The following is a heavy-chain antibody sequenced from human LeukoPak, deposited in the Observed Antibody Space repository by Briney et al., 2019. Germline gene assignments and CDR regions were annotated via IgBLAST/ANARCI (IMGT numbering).Heavy chain of an antibody. D-gene: IGHD1-26*01. CDR1: GGAITGSNYY. J-gene: IGHJ3*02. Sequence: SETLSLTCTVSGGAITGSNYYWGWIRQPPGEGLEWIGNIYYNGKTFYNESVKSRVTISVDTSKNQFSLKLNSVTAADTALFYCARYSGSHYAFDIWGQGTMVTVSS. CDR3: ARYSGSHYAFDI. CDR2: IYYNGKT. V-gene: IGHV4-39*01.